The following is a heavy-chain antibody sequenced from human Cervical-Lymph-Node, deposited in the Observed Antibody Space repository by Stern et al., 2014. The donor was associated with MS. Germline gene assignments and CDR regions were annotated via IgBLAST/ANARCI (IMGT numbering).Heavy chain of an antibody. D-gene: IGHD4-17*01. CDR2: INDSGKT. V-gene: IGHV4-39*02. CDR3: AREITVTTSHWFDP. Sequence: QVQLQESGPGLVKPSETLSLTCTVSGGSLSTTNFLGWIRQPPGKGLEWIGSINDSGKTYYNPSLKSRVTISADTPKSPFSLKVTSVTAADTAVYYCAREITVTTSHWFDPWGQGTLVTVSS. J-gene: IGHJ5*02. CDR1: GGSLSTTNFL.